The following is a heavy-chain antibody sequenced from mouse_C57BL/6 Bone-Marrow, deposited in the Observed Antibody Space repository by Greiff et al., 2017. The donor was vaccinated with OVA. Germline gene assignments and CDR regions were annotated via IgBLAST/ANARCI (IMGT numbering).Heavy chain of an antibody. CDR2: IHPSDSDT. CDR3: AINGSSWGYAMDY. D-gene: IGHD1-1*01. Sequence: QVQLQQSGAELVKPGASVKVSCKASGYTFTSYWMHWVKQRPGQGLEWIGRIHPSDSDTNYNQKFKGKATLTVDKSSSTAYMQLSSLTSEDSAVYYCAINGSSWGYAMDYWGQGTSVTVSS. CDR1: GYTFTSYW. J-gene: IGHJ4*01. V-gene: IGHV1-74*01.